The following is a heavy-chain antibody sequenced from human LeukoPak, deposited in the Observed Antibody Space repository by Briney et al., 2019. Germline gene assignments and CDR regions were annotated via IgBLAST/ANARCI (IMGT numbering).Heavy chain of an antibody. CDR1: GFTFSDYY. V-gene: IGHV3-11*01. CDR3: ARDHSVAVAGWFDP. J-gene: IGHJ5*02. Sequence: GGSLRLSCAASGFTFSDYYMSWIRQAPGKGLEWVSYISSSGSTICYADSVKGRFTISRDNAKNSLYLQMNSLRAEDTAVYYCARDHSVAVAGWFDPWGQGTLVTVSS. D-gene: IGHD6-19*01. CDR2: ISSSGSTI.